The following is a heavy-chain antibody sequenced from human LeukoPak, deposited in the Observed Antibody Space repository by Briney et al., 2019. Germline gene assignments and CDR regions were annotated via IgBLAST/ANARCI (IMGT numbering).Heavy chain of an antibody. V-gene: IGHV3-23*01. D-gene: IGHD6-19*01. CDR1: GFTFSSYA. CDR3: AKSWQWLVGGYYFDY. CDR2: ISGSGGST. Sequence: GGSLRLSCAASGFTFSSYAMSWVRQAPGKGLEWVSAISGSGGSTYYADSVKGRFTISRDNSKNTLYLQMNSLRAEDTAVYYCAKSWQWLVGGYYFDYWGQGTLVTVSS. J-gene: IGHJ4*02.